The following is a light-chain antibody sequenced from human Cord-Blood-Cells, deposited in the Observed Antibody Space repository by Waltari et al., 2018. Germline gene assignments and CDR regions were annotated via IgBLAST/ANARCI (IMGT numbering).Light chain of an antibody. J-gene: IGKJ3*01. CDR1: QEISNY. Sequence: DIQMCQSLSSLFEAVGDRVTMTCQASQEISNYLNWYQQKPVKAPKFLIYDASNLETGVPSRFSGSGSGTDFTFAIIILRPEDIATYYCQLYDNRPTFGPVTKVDIK. CDR3: QLYDNRPT. CDR2: DAS. V-gene: IGKV1-33*01.